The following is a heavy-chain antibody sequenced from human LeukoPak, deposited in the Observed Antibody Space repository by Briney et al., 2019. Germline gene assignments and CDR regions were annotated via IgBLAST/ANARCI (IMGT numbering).Heavy chain of an antibody. D-gene: IGHD2-2*02. CDR3: ARIGGIPLGSFDI. V-gene: IGHV4-59*01. CDR1: GGSISSYY. J-gene: IGHJ3*02. CDR2: IYYSGSN. Sequence: SETLSLTCTVSGGSISSYYWSWIRQPPGKGPEWIGYIYYSGSNNYNSALKSQVTISADTSKNQFSLKLSSVTAADTAVYYCARIGGIPLGSFDIWGQGTMVTVSS.